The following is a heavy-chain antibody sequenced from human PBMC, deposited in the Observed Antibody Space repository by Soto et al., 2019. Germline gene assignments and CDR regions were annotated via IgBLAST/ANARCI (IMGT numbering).Heavy chain of an antibody. J-gene: IGHJ6*02. CDR3: ARGGVNCSSTSCYSYYYYGMDV. D-gene: IGHD2-2*01. CDR1: GYTFTSYA. V-gene: IGHV1-3*01. CDR2: INAGNGNT. Sequence: QVQLVQSGAEVKKPGASVKVSCKASGYTFTSYAMHWVRQAPGQRLEWMGWINAGNGNTKYSQKFQGRVTITRDTSASTAYMELSSLRSEDTAVHYCARGGVNCSSTSCYSYYYYGMDVWGQGTTVTVSS.